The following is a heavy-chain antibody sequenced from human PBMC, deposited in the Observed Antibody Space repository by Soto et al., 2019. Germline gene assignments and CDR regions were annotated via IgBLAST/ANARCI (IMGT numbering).Heavy chain of an antibody. CDR2: IYYSGFT. CDR1: GGSITSGGYY. Sequence: TCTVSGGSITSGGYYWSWIRQHPGKCLEWIGYIYYSGFTYYNPSLKSRVTISVDYAVPVKGRFTISRDDSENTLYLQMNSLTTDDTALYYCTTDQLSRRAFDVWGQGTMVTVSS. D-gene: IGHD3-10*01. J-gene: IGHJ3*01. CDR3: QMNSLTTDDTALYYCTTDQLSRRAFDV. V-gene: IGHV4-31*03.